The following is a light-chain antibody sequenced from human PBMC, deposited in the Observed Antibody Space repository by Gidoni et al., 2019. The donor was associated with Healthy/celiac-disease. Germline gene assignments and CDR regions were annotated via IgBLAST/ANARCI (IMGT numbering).Light chain of an antibody. CDR3: AAWDDSLSGPTV. J-gene: IGLJ2*01. Sequence: QSVLTQPPSASGTPGQRVTISCSGSSSNFGSNYVYWYQQLPGTAPKLLIYRNNQRPSGVPDRFSGSKSGTSASLAISGLRSEDEADYYCAAWDDSLSGPTVFGGGTKLTVL. V-gene: IGLV1-47*01. CDR2: RNN. CDR1: SSNFGSNY.